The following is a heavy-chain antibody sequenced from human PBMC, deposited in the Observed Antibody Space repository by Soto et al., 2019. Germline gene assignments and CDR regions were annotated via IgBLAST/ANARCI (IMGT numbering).Heavy chain of an antibody. J-gene: IGHJ4*02. CDR2: ISSSSSTI. CDR3: ARGRACTNGVCYLDY. CDR1: GFTFSSYS. V-gene: IGHV3-48*01. D-gene: IGHD2-8*01. Sequence: GGSLRLSCAASGFTFSSYSMNWVRQAPGKGLEWVSYISSSSSTIYYADSVKGRFTISRDNAKNSLYLQMNSLRAEDTAVYYCARGRACTNGVCYLDYWGQGTLVTVSS.